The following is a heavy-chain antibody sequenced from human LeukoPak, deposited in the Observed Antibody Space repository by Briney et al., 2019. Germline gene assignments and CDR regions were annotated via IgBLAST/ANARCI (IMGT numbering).Heavy chain of an antibody. CDR1: GFTFSSYG. V-gene: IGHV3-23*01. Sequence: GGSLRLSCAASGFTFSSYGMSWVRQAPGKGLEWVSAISGSGSGTYYADSVKGRFAISRDNSKNTLFLQMNSLRAEDTAIYYCAKLDIPSIYYDSSGYSNNDAFDIWGQGTMVTVSS. CDR2: ISGSGSGT. J-gene: IGHJ3*02. CDR3: AKLDIPSIYYDSSGYSNNDAFDI. D-gene: IGHD3-22*01.